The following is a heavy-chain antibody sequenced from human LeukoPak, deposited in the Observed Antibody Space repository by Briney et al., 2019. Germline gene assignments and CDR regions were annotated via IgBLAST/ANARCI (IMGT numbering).Heavy chain of an antibody. J-gene: IGHJ4*02. Sequence: ASVTVSCKASGYTFTSYDINWVRQAPGQGLEWMGWMNPNSGNTGYAQKFQGRVTMTRNTSISTAYMELSSLRSEDTAVYYCARGIYGDYEGDYWGQGTLVTVSS. CDR2: MNPNSGNT. V-gene: IGHV1-8*01. CDR3: ARGIYGDYEGDY. CDR1: GYTFTSYD. D-gene: IGHD4-17*01.